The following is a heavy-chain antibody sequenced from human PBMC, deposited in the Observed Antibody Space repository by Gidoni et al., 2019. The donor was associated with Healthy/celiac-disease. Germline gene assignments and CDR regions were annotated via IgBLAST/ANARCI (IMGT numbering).Heavy chain of an antibody. V-gene: IGHV3-21*01. J-gene: IGHJ6*02. CDR2: ISSSSSYI. CDR1: GFTCSRYS. Sequence: EVQLVESGGGLVKPGGSLRLSCAASGFTCSRYSMNWVRQAPVKGLEWVSSISSSSSYIYYADSVKCRFTISSDNAKNSLYLKMNSLRAEDTAVYYCARDFMITFGGGAGYYYYGMDVWGQGTTVTVSS. D-gene: IGHD3-16*01. CDR3: ARDFMITFGGGAGYYYYGMDV.